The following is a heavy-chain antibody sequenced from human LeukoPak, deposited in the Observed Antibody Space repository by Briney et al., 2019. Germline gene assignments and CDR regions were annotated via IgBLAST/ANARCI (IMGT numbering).Heavy chain of an antibody. Sequence: PSETLSLTYTVSNYSISSGYYWGWIRQPPGKGLERIGSIDHSGSTYYNPSLKSRVTISVDTSKNQFSLKLTSVTAADTAVYYCARGGKWLYYFDYWGQGTLVTVSS. CDR3: ARGGKWLYYFDY. D-gene: IGHD6-19*01. CDR2: IDHSGST. V-gene: IGHV4-38-2*02. CDR1: NYSISSGYY. J-gene: IGHJ4*02.